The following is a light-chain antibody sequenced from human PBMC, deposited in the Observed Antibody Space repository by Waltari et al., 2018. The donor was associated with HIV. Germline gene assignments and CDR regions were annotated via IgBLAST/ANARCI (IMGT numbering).Light chain of an antibody. Sequence: IVMTQSPATQSVSPGETTTLSCRASQNVSNSLAWFQHNSGQSPRLLIYGASSRAAGVPNKFSGSGSGTDFSLTISNLQSEYFAIYYCQQYFKWPSITFGQGTRLDI. J-gene: IGKJ5*01. CDR1: QNVSNS. V-gene: IGKV3-15*01. CDR3: QQYFKWPSIT. CDR2: GAS.